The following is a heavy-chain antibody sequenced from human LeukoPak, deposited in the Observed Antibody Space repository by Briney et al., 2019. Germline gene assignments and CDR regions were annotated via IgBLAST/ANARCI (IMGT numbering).Heavy chain of an antibody. J-gene: IGHJ4*02. CDR3: ARGGELTVTTFDY. V-gene: IGHV4-39*01. Sequence: PSETLSLTCAVYGGSFSSYYWGWIRQPPGKGLEWIGSIYYSGSTYYNPSLKSRVTISVDTSKNQFSLKLSSVTAADTAVYYCARGGELTVTTFDYWGQGTLVTVSS. D-gene: IGHD4-17*01. CDR2: IYYSGST. CDR1: GGSFSSYY.